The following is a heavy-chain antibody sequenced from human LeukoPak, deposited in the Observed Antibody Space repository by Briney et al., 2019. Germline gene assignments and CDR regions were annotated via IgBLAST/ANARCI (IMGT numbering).Heavy chain of an antibody. CDR3: ARSSDYGDYEYFLH. CDR2: VSSSGTP. V-gene: IGHV4-4*07. Sequence: SETLSLTCTVSGVPLSGYYYWTWIRQPAGKGLEWIGRVSSSGTPEYNPPLKNRVAISVNPSESRFFLTVTSVTAADTAVYYCARSSDYGDYEYFLHWGQGTLVTVAS. D-gene: IGHD4-17*01. CDR1: GVPLSGYYY. J-gene: IGHJ1*01.